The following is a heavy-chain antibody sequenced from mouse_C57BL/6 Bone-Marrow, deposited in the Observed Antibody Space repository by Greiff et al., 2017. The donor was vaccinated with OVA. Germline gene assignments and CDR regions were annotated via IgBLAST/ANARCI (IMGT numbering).Heavy chain of an antibody. J-gene: IGHJ3*01. Sequence: QVQLQQPGAELVKPGASVKLSCKASGYTFTSYWIHWVKQRPGQGLEWIGMIHPNSGSTNYNEKFKSKATLTVDKSSSTAYMQLSSLTSEDSAVYYCARDSYYSNRFAYWGQGTLVTVSA. CDR1: GYTFTSYW. D-gene: IGHD2-5*01. CDR2: IHPNSGST. V-gene: IGHV1-64*01. CDR3: ARDSYYSNRFAY.